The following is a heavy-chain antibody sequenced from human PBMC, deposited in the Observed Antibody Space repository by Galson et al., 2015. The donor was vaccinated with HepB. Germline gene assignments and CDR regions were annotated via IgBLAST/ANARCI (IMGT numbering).Heavy chain of an antibody. D-gene: IGHD2-21*02. Sequence: SVKVSCKASGYTFTSYGISWVRQAPGQGLEWMGWISAYNGNTNYAQKLQGRVTMTTDTSTSTAYMELRSLRSDDTAVYYCAREAAYCGGDCYIDYWGQGTLVTVSS. V-gene: IGHV1-18*01. CDR3: AREAAYCGGDCYIDY. J-gene: IGHJ4*02. CDR1: GYTFTSYG. CDR2: ISAYNGNT.